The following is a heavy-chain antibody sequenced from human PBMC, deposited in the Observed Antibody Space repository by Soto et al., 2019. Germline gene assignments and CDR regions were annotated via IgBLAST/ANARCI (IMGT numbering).Heavy chain of an antibody. CDR2: ISSSSRYI. D-gene: IGHD2-21*02. J-gene: IGHJ6*02. CDR1: GFIFSSYH. V-gene: IGHV3-21*06. Sequence: DVQLVESGGGLVKPGGSLRLSCAASGFIFSSYHMNWVRQAPGKGLDWVSSISSSSRYIYHADSVEGRFTISRDNAKNSLYLQMNSLRAEDTAVYYCARDLSSVTANYYYGMDVWGQGTTVTVSS. CDR3: ARDLSSVTANYYYGMDV.